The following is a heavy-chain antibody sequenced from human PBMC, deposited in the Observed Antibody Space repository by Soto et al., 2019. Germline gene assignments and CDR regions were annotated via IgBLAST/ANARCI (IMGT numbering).Heavy chain of an antibody. D-gene: IGHD2-15*01. CDR1: GFTFSSYG. V-gene: IGHV3-33*01. Sequence: QVQLVESGGGVVQPGRSLRLSCAASGFTFSSYGMHWVRQAPGKGLEWVAVIWYDGSNKYYADSVKGRFTISRDNSKKPLYLQMNSMRAEDTAVYYCARDDCSGGRCYPDYWGQGTLVTVSS. J-gene: IGHJ4*02. CDR2: IWYDGSNK. CDR3: ARDDCSGGRCYPDY.